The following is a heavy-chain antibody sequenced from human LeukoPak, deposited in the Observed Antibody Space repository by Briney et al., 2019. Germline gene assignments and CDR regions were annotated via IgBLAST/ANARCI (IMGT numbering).Heavy chain of an antibody. D-gene: IGHD3-10*02. CDR1: RFTFATFS. CDR2: ITSSRNYI. Sequence: GGSPRLSCAASRFTFATFSRNWDRQAQGKGREWVSHITSSRNYIYYADSVRGRFTISRDTAKNSLYLQMDSLRVEDTAVYYCASLKPAVGSGCSGIDYWGQGTLVTVSS. V-gene: IGHV3-21*01. J-gene: IGHJ4*02. CDR3: ASLKPAVGSGCSGIDY.